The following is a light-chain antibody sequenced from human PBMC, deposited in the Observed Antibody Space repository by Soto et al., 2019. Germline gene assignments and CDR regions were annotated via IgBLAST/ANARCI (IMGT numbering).Light chain of an antibody. CDR2: GAS. V-gene: IGKV3-20*01. CDR1: QSVINNY. Sequence: ESVVKQSPATLSVSPGERATLSCRASQSVINNYLAWYQQKPGQAPRLLIYGASNRATGIPDRFSGSGSGTDFTLTISRLEPEDFAVYYCQQYGSSGTFGQGTKVDI. J-gene: IGKJ1*01. CDR3: QQYGSSGT.